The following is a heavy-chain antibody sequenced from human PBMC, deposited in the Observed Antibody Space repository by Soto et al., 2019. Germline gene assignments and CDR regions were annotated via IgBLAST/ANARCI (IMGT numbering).Heavy chain of an antibody. CDR3: TTIGTTRPALLLFDY. J-gene: IGHJ4*02. D-gene: IGHD4-17*01. V-gene: IGHV3-15*01. CDR2: IKSKTDGGTT. CDR1: GFTFSNAW. Sequence: GGSLRLSCAASGFTFSNAWMSWVRQAPGKGLELVGRIKSKTDGGTTDYAAPVKGRFTISRDDSKNTLYLQMNSLKTEDTAVYYCTTIGTTRPALLLFDYWGQGTLVTVSS.